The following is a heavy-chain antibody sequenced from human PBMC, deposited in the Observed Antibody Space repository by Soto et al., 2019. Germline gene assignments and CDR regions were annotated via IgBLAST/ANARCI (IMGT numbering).Heavy chain of an antibody. V-gene: IGHV4-30-4*01. CDR1: GGSISSGDYY. Sequence: SETLSLTCTVSGGSISSGDYYWSWIRQPPGKGLEWIGYIYYSGSTYYNPSLKSRVTISVDTSKNQFSLKLSSVTAADTAVYYCAREGLVDAFDIWGQGTMVTVSS. CDR2: IYYSGST. J-gene: IGHJ3*02. CDR3: AREGLVDAFDI.